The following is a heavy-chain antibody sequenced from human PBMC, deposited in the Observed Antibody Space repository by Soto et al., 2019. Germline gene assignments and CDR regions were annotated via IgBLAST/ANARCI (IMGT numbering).Heavy chain of an antibody. J-gene: IGHJ4*02. V-gene: IGHV4-39*02. CDR3: ARLVVVAPVANV. CDR1: GGSINYNSYH. CDR2: IFYTGTT. D-gene: IGHD2-2*01. Sequence: SETLSLTCSVSGGSINYNSYHWGWIRQPPGQGLEWIGSIFYTGTTFYNPSLESRVTMSVDTSKNSFSLHLTSVTAADTAVYFCARLVVVAPVANVWGQGTLVTVSS.